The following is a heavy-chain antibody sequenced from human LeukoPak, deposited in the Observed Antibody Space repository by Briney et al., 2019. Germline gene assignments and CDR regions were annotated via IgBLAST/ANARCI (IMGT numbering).Heavy chain of an antibody. D-gene: IGHD3-22*01. CDR1: GYTFTSYG. Sequence: ASVKVSCKASGYTFTSYGISWVRQAPGQGLEWMGWISAYNGNTNYAQKLQGRVTMTTDTSTSTAYMELRSLRSEDTAVYYCATDLRLRAEYFQHWGQGTLVSVSS. V-gene: IGHV1-18*01. CDR2: ISAYNGNT. CDR3: ATDLRLRAEYFQH. J-gene: IGHJ1*01.